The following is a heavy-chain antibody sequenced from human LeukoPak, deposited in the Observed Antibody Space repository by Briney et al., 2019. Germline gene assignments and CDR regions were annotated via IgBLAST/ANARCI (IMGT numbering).Heavy chain of an antibody. Sequence: AGRSQRLSCAASGFTYSAYSMNWVRQAPGKGLEWISYIGISSGNTKYADSVKGRFTISGDKAKNSLYLQMNSLRVEDTAVYYCARDYKYAFDNWGQGTLVTVSS. J-gene: IGHJ4*02. CDR2: IGISSGNT. CDR3: ARDYKYAFDN. D-gene: IGHD5-24*01. CDR1: GFTYSAYS. V-gene: IGHV3-48*01.